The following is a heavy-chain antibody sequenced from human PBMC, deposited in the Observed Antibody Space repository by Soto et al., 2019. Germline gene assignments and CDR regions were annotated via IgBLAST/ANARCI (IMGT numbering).Heavy chain of an antibody. CDR2: ISHSGRT. V-gene: IGHV4-61*01. J-gene: IGHJ4*02. CDR1: GASLRSGSYY. D-gene: IGHD3-10*01. CDR3: SYGSSFNY. Sequence: QVQLQESGPGLVKPSETLSLICTVSGASLRSGSYYWSWIRQPPGKGLEWIGYISHSGRTNYDPSLKSRLTMSVDTSQNQFSLQLNSVTAADTAVYYCSYGSSFNYWGQGTLVTDAS.